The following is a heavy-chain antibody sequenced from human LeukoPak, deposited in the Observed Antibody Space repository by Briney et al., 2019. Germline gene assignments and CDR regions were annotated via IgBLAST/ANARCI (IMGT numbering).Heavy chain of an antibody. J-gene: IGHJ4*02. CDR1: RFTFSSYA. Sequence: GGSLRLSCAASRFTFSSYAMSWVRQAPGKGLEGVSAISDSGGSTYYADSVKGRFTISRDKSKNTLYLQMNSLRAEDTAVYYCAKGGTNAWFDYWGQGTLVTVSS. CDR2: ISDSGGST. CDR3: AKGGTNAWFDY. D-gene: IGHD2-8*01. V-gene: IGHV3-23*01.